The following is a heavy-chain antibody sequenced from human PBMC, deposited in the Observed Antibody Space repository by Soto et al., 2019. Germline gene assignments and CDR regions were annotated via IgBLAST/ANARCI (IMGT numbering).Heavy chain of an antibody. CDR3: AKDPYSYGWVWYYYGMDV. V-gene: IGHV3-30*18. CDR2: ISFDGHDQ. D-gene: IGHD5-18*01. CDR1: GFPFSNYG. Sequence: PGGSLRLSCAASGFPFSNYGMHWVRQAPGKGLEWMAVISFDGHDQDYADSVKGRFTISRDNSKSTLNLQMNSLRAEVTAVYYCAKDPYSYGWVWYYYGMDVWGQGTTVTVSS. J-gene: IGHJ6*02.